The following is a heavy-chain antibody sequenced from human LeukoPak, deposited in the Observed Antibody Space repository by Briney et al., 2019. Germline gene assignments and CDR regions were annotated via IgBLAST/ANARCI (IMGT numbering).Heavy chain of an antibody. Sequence: QPGGSLRLSCAASGFTFSNFAMTWVRQAPGKGLEWVSSISGSGGSRYYADSVKGRFTISRDNSKNTLYLQMNSLRAEDTAVYYCAKGGLTTPQWGQGTLVTVSS. V-gene: IGHV3-23*01. CDR2: ISGSGGSR. CDR3: AKGGLTTPQ. J-gene: IGHJ4*02. D-gene: IGHD4-17*01. CDR1: GFTFSNFA.